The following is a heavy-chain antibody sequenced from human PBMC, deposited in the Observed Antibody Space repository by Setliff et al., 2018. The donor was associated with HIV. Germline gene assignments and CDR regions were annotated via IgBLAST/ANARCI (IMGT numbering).Heavy chain of an antibody. CDR2: ISAYNGNT. D-gene: IGHD3-10*01. CDR3: ARAWGYGLGSYYGH. J-gene: IGHJ4*02. CDR1: GYTFTSYG. Sequence: GASVKVSCKASGYTFTSYGISWVRQAPGQGLEWMGWISAYNGNTNYAQKLQGRVTITTDESTTTGYMELTSLTSEDTAVYYCARAWGYGLGSYYGHWGQGTLVTVSS. V-gene: IGHV1-18*01.